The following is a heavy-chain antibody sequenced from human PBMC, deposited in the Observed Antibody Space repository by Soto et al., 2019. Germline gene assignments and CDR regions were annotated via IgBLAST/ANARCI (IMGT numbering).Heavy chain of an antibody. J-gene: IGHJ4*02. Sequence: ASVKVSCKASGYTFTGYYMHWVRQAPGQGLEWMGWINPNSGGTNYAQKFQGRVTMTRATSISTAYMELSRLRSDDTAVYYCARDIYEGITMVRGPFDYWGQGTLVTVSS. D-gene: IGHD3-10*01. CDR2: INPNSGGT. CDR3: ARDIYEGITMVRGPFDY. V-gene: IGHV1-2*02. CDR1: GYTFTGYY.